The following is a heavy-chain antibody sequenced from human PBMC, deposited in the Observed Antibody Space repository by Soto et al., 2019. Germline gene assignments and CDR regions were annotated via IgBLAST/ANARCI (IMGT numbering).Heavy chain of an antibody. J-gene: IGHJ4*02. CDR2: IYNDGTYS. V-gene: IGHV3-74*01. CDR1: GFIFKMYW. Sequence: GGSLRLSCAASGFIFKMYWMHWVRQSPGKGLVWISRIYNDGTYSDYADSVRGRFTISRDNVNDTLYLQMNNLRAEDSGLYYCTRGPRPISTGTGAYWGQGTKVTVSS. CDR3: TRGPRPISTGTGAY. D-gene: IGHD3-10*01.